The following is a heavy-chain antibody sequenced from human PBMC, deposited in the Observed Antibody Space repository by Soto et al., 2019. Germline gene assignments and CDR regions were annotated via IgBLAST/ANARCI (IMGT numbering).Heavy chain of an antibody. CDR3: ARDHYFGSGSYGLDY. J-gene: IGHJ4*02. CDR2: IYSTSTYI. Sequence: EVQLVESGGGLVKPGGSLRLSCAASGFTFSTYTMNWVRQAPGKGLECVSSIYSTSTYIYYTDSVKGRFSISRDNARNSLYLQMNSLRAEDTAVDYCARDHYFGSGSYGLDYWGPGTLVTVSS. CDR1: GFTFSTYT. V-gene: IGHV3-21*01. D-gene: IGHD3-10*01.